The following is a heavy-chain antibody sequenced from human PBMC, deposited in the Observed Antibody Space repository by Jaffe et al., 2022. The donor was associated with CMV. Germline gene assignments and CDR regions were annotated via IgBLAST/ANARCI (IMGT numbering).Heavy chain of an antibody. CDR1: GGSFSGYY. CDR3: ARRKRYTSHWTGYYGMDV. D-gene: IGHD6-13*01. J-gene: IGHJ6*02. Sequence: QVQLQQWGAGLLKPSETLSLTCAVYGGSFSGYYWSWIRQPPGKGLEWIGEINHSGSTNYNPSLKSRVTISVDTSKNQFSLKLSSVTAADTAVYYCARRKRYTSHWTGYYGMDVWGQGTTVTVSS. V-gene: IGHV4-34*01. CDR2: INHSGST.